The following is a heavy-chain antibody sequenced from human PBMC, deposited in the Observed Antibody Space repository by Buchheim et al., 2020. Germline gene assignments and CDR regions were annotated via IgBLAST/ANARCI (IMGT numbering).Heavy chain of an antibody. CDR3: ARGLRVGRYNWNLGSYFDY. CDR2: INHSGST. Sequence: QVQLQQWGAGLLKPSETLSLTCAVYGGSFSGYYWSWIRQPPGKGLEWIGEINHSGSTNYNPSLKSRVTISVDTSKNQFSLKLSSVTAADTAVYYCARGLRVGRYNWNLGSYFDYWGQGTL. J-gene: IGHJ4*02. CDR1: GGSFSGYY. D-gene: IGHD1-7*01. V-gene: IGHV4-34*01.